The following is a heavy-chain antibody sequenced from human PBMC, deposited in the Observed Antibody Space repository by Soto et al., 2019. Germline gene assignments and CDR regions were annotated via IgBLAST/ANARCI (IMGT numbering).Heavy chain of an antibody. CDR3: ARIRHYYDFWSGYYI. D-gene: IGHD3-3*01. J-gene: IGHJ6*02. CDR1: GFSLSTSGMC. CDR2: IDWDDDK. Sequence: SGPTLVNPTQTLTLTCTFSGFSLSTSGMCVSWIRQPPGKALEWLALIDWDDDKYYSTSLKTRLTISKDTSKNQVVLTITNMDPVDTVTYYCARIRHYYDFWSGYYIWGQGTTVTVSS. V-gene: IGHV2-70*01.